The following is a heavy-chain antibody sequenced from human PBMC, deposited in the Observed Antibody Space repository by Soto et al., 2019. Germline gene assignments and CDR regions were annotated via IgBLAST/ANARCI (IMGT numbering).Heavy chain of an antibody. CDR3: ARAGCSSTSCYTAMRDYYYYGMDV. CDR1: GGSISSGGYY. CDR2: IYYSGST. J-gene: IGHJ6*02. V-gene: IGHV4-31*03. D-gene: IGHD2-2*02. Sequence: SETLSLTCTVSGGSISSGGYYWSWIRQHPGKGLEWIGYIYYSGSTYYNPSLKSRVTISVDTSKNQFSLKLSSVTAADTAVYYCARAGCSSTSCYTAMRDYYYYGMDVWGQGTTVTVSS.